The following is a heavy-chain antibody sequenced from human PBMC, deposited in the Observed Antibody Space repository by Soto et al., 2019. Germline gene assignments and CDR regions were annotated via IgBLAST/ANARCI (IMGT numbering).Heavy chain of an antibody. CDR2: ISGSGGST. CDR1: GFTFSSYA. Sequence: PGGSLRLSCAASGFTFSSYAMSWVRQAPGKGLEWVSAISGSGGSTYYADSVKGRSTISRDNSKNTLYLQMNSLRAEDTAVYYCAKWGYYDSSGSDPIDYWGQGTLVTVSS. J-gene: IGHJ4*02. V-gene: IGHV3-23*01. D-gene: IGHD3-22*01. CDR3: AKWGYYDSSGSDPIDY.